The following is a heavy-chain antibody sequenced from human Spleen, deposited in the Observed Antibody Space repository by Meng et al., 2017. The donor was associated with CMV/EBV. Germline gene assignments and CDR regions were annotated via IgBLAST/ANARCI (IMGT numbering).Heavy chain of an antibody. D-gene: IGHD6-6*01. CDR1: GGTFNSYT. V-gene: IGHV1-69*04. J-gene: IGHJ4*02. CDR3: ARDRQRYSSSLAGAY. Sequence: SVKVSCKASGGTFNSYTISWVRQAPGQGLEWMGRFIPFLDIANYAQKFQGRVTMTRDTSTSTVYMELSSLRSEDTAVYYCARDRQRYSSSLAGAYWGQGTLVTVSS. CDR2: FIPFLDIA.